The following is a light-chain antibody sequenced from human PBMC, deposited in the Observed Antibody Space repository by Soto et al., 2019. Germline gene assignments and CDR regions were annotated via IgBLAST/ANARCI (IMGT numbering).Light chain of an antibody. J-gene: IGKJ1*01. CDR2: QIS. CDR3: MQFAHFPRT. Sequence: DVVLTQTPLSSPVTLGQPASISCRSSQSLVYSYRNTYLSWLHQRPGQPPRLLIYQISNRFSGVPDRFSGSGAGTDVTLKISRVEAEDVGVYYCMQFAHFPRTFGQGTKLEI. V-gene: IGKV2-24*01. CDR1: QSLVYSYRNTY.